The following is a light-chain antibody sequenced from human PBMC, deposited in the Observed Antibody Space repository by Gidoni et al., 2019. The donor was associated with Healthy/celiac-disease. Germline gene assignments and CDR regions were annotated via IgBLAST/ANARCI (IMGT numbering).Light chain of an antibody. CDR3: SSYTSSSTWV. J-gene: IGLJ3*02. CDR2: EVS. V-gene: IGLV2-14*01. CDR1: SSDVGGYNY. Sequence: QSALTQPASVSGSPGQSITISCTVTSSDVGGYNYVSCYQQHPGKAPKLMIYEVSNLPSGVSNRFSGSKSGNTASLTISGLQAEDEADYYCSSYTSSSTWVFGGGTKLTVL.